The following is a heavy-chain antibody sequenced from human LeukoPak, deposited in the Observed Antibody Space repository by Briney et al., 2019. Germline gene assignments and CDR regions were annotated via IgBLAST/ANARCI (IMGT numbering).Heavy chain of an antibody. D-gene: IGHD3-22*01. V-gene: IGHV4-31*03. Sequence: PSETLSLTCTVSGGSITSGGYYWSWIRQPPGKGLEWIGYIFYSGTTYYNPSLKSRVTISVDTSKNQFSLKLNSVTAADTAVYYCARLLRTSLDVWGQGTTVTVSS. CDR1: GGSITSGGYY. J-gene: IGHJ6*02. CDR3: ARLLRTSLDV. CDR2: IFYSGTT.